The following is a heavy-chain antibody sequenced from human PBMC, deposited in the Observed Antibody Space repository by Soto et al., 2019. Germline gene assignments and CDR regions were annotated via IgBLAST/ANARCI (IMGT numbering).Heavy chain of an antibody. Sequence: EVQLLESGGGLVQPGGSLRLSCAASGFTFSSYAMSWVRQAPGKGLEWVSAISGSGGSTYYADSVKGRFTISRDNSKNTLDLQMNSLRAQDTAVYYCAKLGWIEELDERDFDYWGQRTLVTVS. J-gene: IGHJ4*02. CDR3: AKLGWIEELDERDFDY. V-gene: IGHV3-23*01. CDR1: GFTFSSYA. D-gene: IGHD1-1*01. CDR2: ISGSGGST.